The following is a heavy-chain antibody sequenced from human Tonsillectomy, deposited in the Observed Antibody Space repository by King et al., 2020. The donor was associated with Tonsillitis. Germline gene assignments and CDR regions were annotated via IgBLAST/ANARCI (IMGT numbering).Heavy chain of an antibody. CDR3: VTGAGWLPDY. CDR1: GGSISNNY. J-gene: IGHJ4*02. D-gene: IGHD3-22*01. V-gene: IGHV4-59*01. Sequence: QLQESGPGLVKPSETLSLTCTVSGGSISNNYLNWIRQPPGKGLEWIGLFHDSGHTNYNPSLKSRVTMSADTSKNQFSLNLSSVTAAGTAVYYCVTGAGWLPDYWGQGTLVTVSS. CDR2: FHDSGHT.